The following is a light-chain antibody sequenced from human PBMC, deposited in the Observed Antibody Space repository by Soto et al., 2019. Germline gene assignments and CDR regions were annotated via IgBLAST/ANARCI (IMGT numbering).Light chain of an antibody. CDR1: SSNIGAGYD. V-gene: IGLV1-40*01. J-gene: IGLJ2*01. CDR2: DNS. CDR3: QSYDISLAGVL. Sequence: QSVLTQPPSVSGAPGQRVTISCSGSSSNIGAGYDVHWYRHLPGTAPKLLIFDNSNRPSGVPDRFSGTKSGTSASLAITGLQAEDEADYYCQSYDISLAGVLFGGGTKLTVL.